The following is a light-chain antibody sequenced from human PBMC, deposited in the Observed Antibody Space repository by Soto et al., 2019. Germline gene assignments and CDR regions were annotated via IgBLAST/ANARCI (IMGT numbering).Light chain of an antibody. CDR1: QTVRNNY. V-gene: IGKV3-20*01. Sequence: EFVLTQSPGTLSLSPGERATLSCRASQTVRNNYLAWYQQKPGQAPRLLIYDASSRATGIPDRFSGGGSGTDFTLTISRLEPEDFAVYYCQQYGSIPWTFGQGTKVDIK. CDR3: QQYGSIPWT. J-gene: IGKJ1*01. CDR2: DAS.